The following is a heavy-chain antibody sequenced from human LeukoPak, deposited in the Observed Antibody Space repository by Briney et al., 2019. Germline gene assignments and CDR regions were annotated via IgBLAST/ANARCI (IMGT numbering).Heavy chain of an antibody. CDR2: IYNSGST. J-gene: IGHJ4*02. CDR3: ARHWVEMTTPYSFDY. CDR1: GGPISSYY. Sequence: AETLSLTCTVSGGPISSYYLSWIRQPPGKGLEWIGYIYNSGSTNYDPSLKSRVTISVGTSKNQFSLKLSSVTAADTAMYYCARHWVEMTTPYSFDYWGQGTLVTVSS. D-gene: IGHD5-24*01. V-gene: IGHV4-59*08.